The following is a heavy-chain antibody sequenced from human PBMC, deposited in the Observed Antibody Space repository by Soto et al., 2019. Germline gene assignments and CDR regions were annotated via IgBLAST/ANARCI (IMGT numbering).Heavy chain of an antibody. D-gene: IGHD1-26*01. CDR1: GFTFSDYP. CDR3: ARDFIVGAPDYFDY. J-gene: IGHJ4*02. V-gene: IGHV3-30*04. Sequence: GGSLRLSCAASGFTFSDYPMHWVRQAPGKGLEWVAVISYDGRVKYYVDSVKGRFTISRDDSKNTLYLQMNSLRVDDTAVYYCARDFIVGAPDYFDYWGQGTLVTAS. CDR2: ISYDGRVK.